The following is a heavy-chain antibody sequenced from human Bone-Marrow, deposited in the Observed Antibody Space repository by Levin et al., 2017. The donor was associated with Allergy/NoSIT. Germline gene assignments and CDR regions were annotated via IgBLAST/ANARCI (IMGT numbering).Heavy chain of an antibody. D-gene: IGHD6-13*01. CDR1: GYPFTNYY. J-gene: IGHJ5*02. V-gene: IGHV1-46*01. CDR2: INPSGGST. CDR3: ARDNRIPPAGNGWFDP. Sequence: ASVKVSCKASGYPFTNYYMHWLRQAPGQGPQWMGLINPSGGSTTYAQNFQGRVTMTRDTSTGTVYMKLISLTYEDTAIYYWARDNRIPPAGNGWFDPWGQGTLVSVSS.